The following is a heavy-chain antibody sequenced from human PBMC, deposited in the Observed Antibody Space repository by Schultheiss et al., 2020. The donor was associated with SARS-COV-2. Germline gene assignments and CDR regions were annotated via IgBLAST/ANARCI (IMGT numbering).Heavy chain of an antibody. J-gene: IGHJ4*02. CDR3: ARVSRVDTAMVGFDY. CDR1: GFTFSSYW. V-gene: IGHV3-23*01. Sequence: GGSLRLSCAASGFTFSSYWMSWVRQAPGKGLEWVSAISGSGGSTYYADSVKGRFTISRDNSKNTLYLQMNSLRAEDTAVYYCARVSRVDTAMVGFDYWGQGTLVTVSS. CDR2: ISGSGGST. D-gene: IGHD5-18*01.